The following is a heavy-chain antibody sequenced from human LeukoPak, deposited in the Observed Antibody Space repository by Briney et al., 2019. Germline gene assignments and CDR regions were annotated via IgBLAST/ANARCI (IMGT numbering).Heavy chain of an antibody. CDR2: LSGSGGSK. CDR1: GFTFSSYA. V-gene: IGHV3-23*01. Sequence: GGSLRLSCAASGFTFSSYAMSWVRQAPGKGLEWVSGLSGSGGSKYYADSVKGRFTISRDNSKNTLFLQMNSLRAEDTAVYYCAKVLSGYYYGVLDCWGQGALVTVSS. CDR3: AKVLSGYYYGVLDC. J-gene: IGHJ4*02. D-gene: IGHD3-22*01.